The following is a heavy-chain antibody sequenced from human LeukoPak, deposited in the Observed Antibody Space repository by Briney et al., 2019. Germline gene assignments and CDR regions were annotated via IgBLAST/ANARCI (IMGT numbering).Heavy chain of an antibody. Sequence: ASVKVSRKASGYTFTGYYMHWVRQAPGQGLEWMGWIDPNSGGTNYAQKFQGRVTMTRDTSISTAYMELSRLRSDDTAVYYCARDPPDYYGSGSYPFDYWGQGTLVTVSS. V-gene: IGHV1-2*02. J-gene: IGHJ4*02. CDR1: GYTFTGYY. D-gene: IGHD3-10*01. CDR2: IDPNSGGT. CDR3: ARDPPDYYGSGSYPFDY.